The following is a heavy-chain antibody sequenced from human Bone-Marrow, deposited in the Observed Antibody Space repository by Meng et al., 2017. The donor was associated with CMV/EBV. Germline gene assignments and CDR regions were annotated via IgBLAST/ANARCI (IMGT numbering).Heavy chain of an antibody. CDR3: ARGVGSSSRRFDP. CDR2: INSDGSSS. J-gene: IGHJ5*02. D-gene: IGHD6-6*01. V-gene: IGHV3-74*01. CDR1: GFTFSSKW. Sequence: GESLKISCAASGFTFSSKWTHWVRQAPGKGLVWVSRINSDGSSSSYADSVKGRFTISRDNAKNTLYLQMNSLGAEDTAVYYCARGVGSSSRRFDPWGQGNLV.